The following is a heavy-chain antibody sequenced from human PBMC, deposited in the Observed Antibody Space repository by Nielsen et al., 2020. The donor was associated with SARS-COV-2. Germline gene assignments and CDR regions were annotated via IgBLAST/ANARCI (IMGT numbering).Heavy chain of an antibody. D-gene: IGHD6-6*01. J-gene: IGHJ6*02. CDR2: ISSSSRHI. Sequence: VRQAPGKGLEWLSSISSSSRHIYYADSVKGRFTISRDNAKNSLYLQMNSLRAEDTAVYYCARGESVEYSSSSEGYYYGMDVWGQGTTVTVSS. CDR3: ARGESVEYSSSSEGYYYGMDV. V-gene: IGHV3-21*01.